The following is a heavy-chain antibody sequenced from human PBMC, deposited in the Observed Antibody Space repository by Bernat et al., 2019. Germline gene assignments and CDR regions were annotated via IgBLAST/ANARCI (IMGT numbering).Heavy chain of an antibody. D-gene: IGHD6-19*01. J-gene: IGHJ4*02. V-gene: IGHV3-7*03. Sequence: EVQLVESGGGLVQPGGSLRLSCAASGFTFSSYWMSWVRQAPGKGLEWVANIKQDGSEKYYVDSVKGRITTPRANAKNELYMQMNSLRAEDTAVYYCARSASSGWYRPEYWGQGTLVTVSS. CDR3: ARSASSGWYRPEY. CDR2: IKQDGSEK. CDR1: GFTFSSYW.